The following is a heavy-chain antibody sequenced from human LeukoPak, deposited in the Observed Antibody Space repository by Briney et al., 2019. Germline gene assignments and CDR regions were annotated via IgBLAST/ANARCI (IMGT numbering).Heavy chain of an antibody. Sequence: GGSLRLSCAVSGFTFSSYGMHWVRQAPGKGLEWVAVISYDGSNKYYADSVKGRFTISRDNSKNTLYLQMNSLRAEDTAVYYCAKSPLSYYYDSSENLAEYFQHWGQGTLVTVSS. CDR3: AKSPLSYYYDSSENLAEYFQH. J-gene: IGHJ1*01. D-gene: IGHD3-22*01. CDR2: ISYDGSNK. V-gene: IGHV3-30*18. CDR1: GFTFSSYG.